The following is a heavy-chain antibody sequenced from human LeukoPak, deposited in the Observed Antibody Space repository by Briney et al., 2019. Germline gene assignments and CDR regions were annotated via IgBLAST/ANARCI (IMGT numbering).Heavy chain of an antibody. CDR1: GGSFSGYY. Sequence: SETLSLTCAVYGGSFSGYYWSWIRQPPGKGLEWIGYIYYSGSTYYNPSLKSRVTISGDTSKNQFSLKLSSVTAADTAVYYCATENGAGFDYWGQGTLVTVSS. CDR3: ATENGAGFDY. CDR2: IYYSGST. J-gene: IGHJ4*02. D-gene: IGHD6-19*01. V-gene: IGHV4-59*12.